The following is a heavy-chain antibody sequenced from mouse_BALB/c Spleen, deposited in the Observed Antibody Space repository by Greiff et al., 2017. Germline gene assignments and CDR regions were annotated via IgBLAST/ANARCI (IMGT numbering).Heavy chain of an antibody. CDR2: IWSGGST. Sequence: VQVVESGPGLVAPSQSLSITCTVSGFSLTGYGVHWVRQSPGKGLEWLGVIWSGGSTDYNAAFISRLSISKDNSKSQVFFKMNSLQANDTAIYYCARNYVPLGYYFDYWGQGTTLTVSS. CDR1: GFSLTGYG. D-gene: IGHD3-1*01. V-gene: IGHV2-2*02. J-gene: IGHJ2*01. CDR3: ARNYVPLGYYFDY.